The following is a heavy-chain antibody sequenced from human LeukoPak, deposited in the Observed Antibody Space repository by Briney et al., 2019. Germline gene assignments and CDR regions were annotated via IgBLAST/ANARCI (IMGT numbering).Heavy chain of an antibody. CDR1: GGTFSSYA. CDR2: IIPIFGTA. CDR3: ARDKGFQYYYMDV. V-gene: IGHV1-69*05. D-gene: IGHD3-3*01. J-gene: IGHJ6*03. Sequence: ASVKVSCKASGGTFSSYAISWVRQAPGQGLEWMGRIIPIFGTANYAQKFQGRVTITTDESTSTAYMELSSLRSEDTAVYYCARDKGFQYYYMDVWGKGTTVTVCS.